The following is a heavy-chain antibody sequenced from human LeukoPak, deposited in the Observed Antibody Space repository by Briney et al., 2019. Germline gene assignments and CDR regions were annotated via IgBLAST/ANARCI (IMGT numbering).Heavy chain of an antibody. V-gene: IGHV3-21*01. CDR3: ARDDCTNGVCYFAY. CDR1: GFTFSSYS. Sequence: PGGSLRLSCAASGFTFSSYSMNWVRQAPGKGLGWVSSISSSSSYIYYADSVKGRFTISRDNAKNSLYLQMNSLRAEDTAVYYCARDDCTNGVCYFAYWGQGTLVTVSS. J-gene: IGHJ4*02. D-gene: IGHD2-8*01. CDR2: ISSSSSYI.